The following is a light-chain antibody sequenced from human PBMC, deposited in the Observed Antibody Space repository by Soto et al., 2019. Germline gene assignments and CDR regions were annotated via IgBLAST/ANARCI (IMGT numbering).Light chain of an antibody. CDR2: WAS. CDR1: QSVLYSSNNKNY. CDR3: QQYNNWPSIT. J-gene: IGKJ5*01. V-gene: IGKV4-1*01. Sequence: DIVMTQSPDSLAVSLGERATINCKSSQSVLYSSNNKNYLAWYQQKPGQPPKLLIYWASTRESGVPDRFSGSGSGTDFTLTISSLQAEDVAVYYCQQYNNWPSITFGQGTRLEIK.